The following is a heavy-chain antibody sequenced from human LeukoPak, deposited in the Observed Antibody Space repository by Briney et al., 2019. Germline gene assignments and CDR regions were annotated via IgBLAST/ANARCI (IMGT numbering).Heavy chain of an antibody. CDR3: AKLALISAAAGVRQDAFDI. D-gene: IGHD6-13*01. V-gene: IGHV3-23*01. J-gene: IGHJ3*02. CDR2: ISGSGGST. CDR1: GFTFSSYA. Sequence: GGSLRLSCAASGFTFSSYAMSWVRQAPGKGLEWVSAISGSGGSTYYADSVQGRFTISRDNSKNTLYLQMNSLRAEDTAVYYCAKLALISAAAGVRQDAFDIWGQGTMVTVSS.